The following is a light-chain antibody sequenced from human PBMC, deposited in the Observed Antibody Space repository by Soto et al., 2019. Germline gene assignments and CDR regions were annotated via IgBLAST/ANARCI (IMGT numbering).Light chain of an antibody. Sequence: DIVMTQSPDSLAVSLGERATINCKSSQSVLYSSNNKNYLAWYQQKPGQPPKLLIYWASTRESGVPDRFSGSGSGTDFTLTISSLQAEDVAVYYCQQYYSTPRAFGPGT. CDR2: WAS. CDR1: QSVLYSSNNKNY. CDR3: QQYYSTPRA. J-gene: IGKJ3*01. V-gene: IGKV4-1*01.